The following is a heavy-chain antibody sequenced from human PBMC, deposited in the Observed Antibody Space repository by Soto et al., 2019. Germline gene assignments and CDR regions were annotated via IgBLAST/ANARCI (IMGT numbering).Heavy chain of an antibody. D-gene: IGHD3-10*01. J-gene: IGHJ3*02. CDR1: GFTFTSSA. V-gene: IGHV1-58*01. CDR3: AAFGEKMVDEGAFDI. Sequence: SVKVSCKASGFTFTSSAVQWVRQALGQRLEWIGWIVVGSGNTNYAQKFQERVTITRDMSTSTAYMELSSLRSEDTAVYYCAAFGEKMVDEGAFDIWGQGTMVTVSS. CDR2: IVVGSGNT.